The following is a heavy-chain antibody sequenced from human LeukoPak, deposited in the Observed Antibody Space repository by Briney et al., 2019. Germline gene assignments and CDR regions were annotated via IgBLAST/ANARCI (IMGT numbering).Heavy chain of an antibody. CDR1: GFTFSSYA. J-gene: IGHJ3*02. CDR3: ARESWGKLFRAFDI. V-gene: IGHV3-23*01. CDR2: ISGSGDNT. Sequence: PGGSLRLSCAASGFTFSSYAMSWVRQAPGKGLEWVSGISGSGDNTYYADSVKGRFTISRDNSKNTLYLQMNSLRAEDTAVYYCARESWGKLFRAFDIWGQGTVVTVSS. D-gene: IGHD6-13*01.